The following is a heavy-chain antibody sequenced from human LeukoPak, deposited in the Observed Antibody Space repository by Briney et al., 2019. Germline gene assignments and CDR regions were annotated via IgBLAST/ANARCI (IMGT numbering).Heavy chain of an antibody. V-gene: IGHV1-18*01. Sequence: GASLKVSCKASGYTFTSYGISWVRQAPGQGLEWMGWISAYNGNTNYAQKLQGRVTMTTDTSTSTAYMEVNSLRSDDTAVYYCARAAAGPPIDYWGQGTLVTVSS. CDR3: ARAAAGPPIDY. J-gene: IGHJ4*02. CDR2: ISAYNGNT. CDR1: GYTFTSYG. D-gene: IGHD6-13*01.